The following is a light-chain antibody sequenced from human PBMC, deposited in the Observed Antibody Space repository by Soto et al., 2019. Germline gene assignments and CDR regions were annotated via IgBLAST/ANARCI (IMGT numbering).Light chain of an antibody. J-gene: IGKJ4*01. CDR1: QIISSY. V-gene: IGKV1-39*01. Sequence: DIQMTQSPSSLSASVGDRVTITCRTSQIISSYLNWYQQKPGKAPKLLIYAASSLQSGVPSRFSGSGSGTEFTLTISSLQPEDFASYYCQQSYSTLLTFGGGTKVEIK. CDR3: QQSYSTLLT. CDR2: AAS.